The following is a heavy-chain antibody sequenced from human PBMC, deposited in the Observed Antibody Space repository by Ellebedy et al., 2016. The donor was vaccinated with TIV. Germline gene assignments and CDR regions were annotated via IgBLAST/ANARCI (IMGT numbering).Heavy chain of an antibody. D-gene: IGHD2-2*01. J-gene: IGHJ4*02. Sequence: GGSLRLSXAASGFTFSSYGMHWVRQAPGKGLEWVAVIWYDGSNKYYADSVKGRFTISRDNSKNTLYLQMNSLRAEDTAVYYCARGRLVVPAKPLDYWGQGTLVTVSS. CDR2: IWYDGSNK. CDR1: GFTFSSYG. V-gene: IGHV3-33*01. CDR3: ARGRLVVPAKPLDY.